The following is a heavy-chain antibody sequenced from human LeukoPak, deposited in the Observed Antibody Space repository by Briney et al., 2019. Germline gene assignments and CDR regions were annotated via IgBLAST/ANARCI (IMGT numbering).Heavy chain of an antibody. Sequence: GGSLRLSCAASGFTFSSYAMHWVRQAPGKGLEWVAVISYDGSNKYYADSVKGRFTISRDNSKNTLYLQMNSLRAEDTAVYYCARDFHSYLDYWGQGTLVTVSS. D-gene: IGHD5-18*01. J-gene: IGHJ4*02. CDR2: ISYDGSNK. CDR1: GFTFSSYA. V-gene: IGHV3-30-3*01. CDR3: ARDFHSYLDY.